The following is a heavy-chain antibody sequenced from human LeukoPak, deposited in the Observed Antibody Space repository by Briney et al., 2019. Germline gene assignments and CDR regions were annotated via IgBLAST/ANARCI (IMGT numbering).Heavy chain of an antibody. V-gene: IGHV4-39*01. CDR3: ARNADVTVASVTFDY. CDR2: IYYSGST. J-gene: IGHJ4*02. D-gene: IGHD6-19*01. Sequence: PSETLSLTCTVSGGSISSSSYYWGWLRPPPGKGLEWIGSIYYSGSTYYNPSLKSRVTISVDTSKNQFSLRVSFMTAADTAVYFCARNADVTVASVTFDYWGQGTLVTVSS. CDR1: GGSISSSSYY.